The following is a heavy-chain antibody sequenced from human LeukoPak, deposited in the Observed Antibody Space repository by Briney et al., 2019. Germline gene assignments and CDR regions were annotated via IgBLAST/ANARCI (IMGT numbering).Heavy chain of an antibody. J-gene: IGHJ6*02. CDR2: ISWNSGSI. V-gene: IGHV3-9*01. Sequence: GGSLRLSCAASGFTFDDYAMHWVRQAPGKGLEWVSGISWNSGSIGYADSVKGRFTISRDNAKNSLYLQMNSLRAEDTALYYCAKGDFRSKPYYDFWSGYPYYYYGMDVWGQGTTVTVSS. CDR1: GFTFDDYA. D-gene: IGHD3-3*01. CDR3: AKGDFRSKPYYDFWSGYPYYYYGMDV.